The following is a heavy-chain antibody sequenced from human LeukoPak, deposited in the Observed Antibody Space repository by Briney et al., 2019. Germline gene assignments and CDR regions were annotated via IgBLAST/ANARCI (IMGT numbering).Heavy chain of an antibody. J-gene: IGHJ4*02. CDR1: GFTFTNAW. D-gene: IGHD6-25*01. CDR3: AAPPGVRQEFDY. V-gene: IGHV3-15*01. Sequence: PGGSLRLSCAASGFTFTNAWMTWVRQGPGKGLEWVGRIKNKADGATTDYAAPVKGRFTISRDDSKNTLYLQMSSLKTEDTAVYYCAAPPGVRQEFDYWGQGTLVTVSS. CDR2: IKNKADGATT.